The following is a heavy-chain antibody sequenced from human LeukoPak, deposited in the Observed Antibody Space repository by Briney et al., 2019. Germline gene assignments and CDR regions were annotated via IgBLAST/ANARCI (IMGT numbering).Heavy chain of an antibody. CDR1: GGSISSYY. V-gene: IGHV4-4*09. CDR2: IYTSGST. CDR3: ARVGHNYDILTGYYRGLYYYYMDV. J-gene: IGHJ6*03. D-gene: IGHD3-9*01. Sequence: PSETLSLTCTVSGGSISSYYWSWIRLPPGKGLEWIGYIYTSGSTNYNPSLKSRVTISVDTSKNQFSLKLSSVTAADTAVYYCARVGHNYDILTGYYRGLYYYYMDVWGKGTTVTVSS.